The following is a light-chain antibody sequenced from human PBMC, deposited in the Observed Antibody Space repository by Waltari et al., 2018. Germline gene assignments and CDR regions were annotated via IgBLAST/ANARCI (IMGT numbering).Light chain of an antibody. J-gene: IGKJ2*01. CDR3: QQANSFPHT. CDR2: KAS. Sequence: DIQMTQSPSTLSASVGDRVTITCRASQSVSNWLAWYQQKPGKAPNLLIYKASSLESGFPSRFSGSGSGTEFTLTISSLQPDDFATYYCQQANSFPHTFGQGTKLEIK. CDR1: QSVSNW. V-gene: IGKV1-5*03.